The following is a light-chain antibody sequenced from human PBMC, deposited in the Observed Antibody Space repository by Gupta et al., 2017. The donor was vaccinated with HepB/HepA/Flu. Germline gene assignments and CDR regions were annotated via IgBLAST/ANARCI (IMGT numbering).Light chain of an antibody. CDR3: SSYAGSYTVL. J-gene: IGLJ2*01. CDR1: SSDVGGYNY. CDR2: DVN. Sequence: QSALTQPRSVSGSPGQSVTISCTGTSSDVGGYNYVSWYQQHPGKAPKLMIYDVNKRPSGVPDRFSGSKSGNTASLTISGLQDEDEADYYCSSYAGSYTVLFGGGIKLTVL. V-gene: IGLV2-11*01.